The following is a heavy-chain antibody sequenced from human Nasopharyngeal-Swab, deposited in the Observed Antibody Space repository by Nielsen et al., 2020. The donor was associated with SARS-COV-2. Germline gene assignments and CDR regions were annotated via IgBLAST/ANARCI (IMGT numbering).Heavy chain of an antibody. CDR3: ARDKGLRFLEWLPLKGFTGWFDP. CDR2: IIPIFGTA. J-gene: IGHJ5*02. V-gene: IGHV1-69*06. Sequence: WVRQAPGQGLEWMGGIIPIFGTANYAQKFQGRATITADKSTSTAYMELSSLRSEDTAVYYCARDKGLRFLEWLPLKGFTGWFDPWGQGTLVTVSS. D-gene: IGHD3-3*01.